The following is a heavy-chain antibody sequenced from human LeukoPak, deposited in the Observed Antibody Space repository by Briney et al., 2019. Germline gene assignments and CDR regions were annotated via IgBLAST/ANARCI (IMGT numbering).Heavy chain of an antibody. Sequence: SETLSHTCTVSGGSISSGGYYWSWIRQNPGKGLEWIGYIYYSGSTYYNPSLKSRVTISVDTSKNQFSLKLSSVTAADTAVYYCARAESGAPRRFDPWGQGTLVTVSS. D-gene: IGHD2-15*01. CDR2: IYYSGST. CDR1: GGSISSGGYY. J-gene: IGHJ5*02. V-gene: IGHV4-31*03. CDR3: ARAESGAPRRFDP.